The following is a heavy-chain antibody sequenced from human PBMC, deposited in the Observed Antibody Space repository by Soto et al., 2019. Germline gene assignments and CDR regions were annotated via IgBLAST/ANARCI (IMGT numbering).Heavy chain of an antibody. D-gene: IGHD4-17*01. CDR2: VSGSGGGT. Sequence: PGGSLRLSCAASGFTFSSYAMSWVRQAPGKGLEWVSLVSGSGGGTYYADCVKGRFTISRDNSKNTLFLQMNSLRAEDTAVYYCAKGLYGDDDFDHWGQGTLVTVSS. CDR3: AKGLYGDDDFDH. CDR1: GFTFSSYA. V-gene: IGHV3-23*01. J-gene: IGHJ4*02.